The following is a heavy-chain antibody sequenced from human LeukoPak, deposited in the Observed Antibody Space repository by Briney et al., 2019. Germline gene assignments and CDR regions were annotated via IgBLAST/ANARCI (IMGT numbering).Heavy chain of an antibody. CDR3: SRETYGYDY. CDR1: GGSISSGGYY. CDR2: SNYSGST. D-gene: IGHD4-17*01. J-gene: IGHJ4*02. Sequence: PSQTLSLTCTVSGGSISSGGYYWSWIRQHPGKGLEWIGYSNYSGSTYYNPSLKSRVTISVDTSKNQVSLKLSSVTAAGTAGDYGSRETYGYDYWGQGTLVTVSS. V-gene: IGHV4-31*03.